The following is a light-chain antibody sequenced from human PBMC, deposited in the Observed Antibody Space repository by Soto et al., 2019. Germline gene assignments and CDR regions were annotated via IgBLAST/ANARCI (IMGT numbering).Light chain of an antibody. V-gene: IGKV3-20*01. CDR1: QSVSSSY. CDR3: QQYGRSSPSIT. Sequence: EIVLTQSPGTLSLSPGERATLSCRASQSVSSSYLAWYQQKPGQAPRLLIYGASSRATGIPDRFSGSGSGTDFTLTISRLEPEDFALYYCQQYGRSSPSITFCQGTRLEIK. J-gene: IGKJ5*01. CDR2: GAS.